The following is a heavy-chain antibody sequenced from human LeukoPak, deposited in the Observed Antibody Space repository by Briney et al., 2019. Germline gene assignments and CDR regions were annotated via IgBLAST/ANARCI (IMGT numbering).Heavy chain of an antibody. CDR3: ARAPGRITIFGVVIAFDI. J-gene: IGHJ3*02. CDR1: GYSISSSYY. D-gene: IGHD3-3*01. CDR2: IYYSGSA. Sequence: SETLSLTCTVSGYSISSSYYWSWIRPPPGKGLEWVGYIYYSGSANYYPSLKSRVTISVDTSKNQFSLKLSSVTAADTAVYYCARAPGRITIFGVVIAFDIWGQGTMVTVSS. V-gene: IGHV4-61*01.